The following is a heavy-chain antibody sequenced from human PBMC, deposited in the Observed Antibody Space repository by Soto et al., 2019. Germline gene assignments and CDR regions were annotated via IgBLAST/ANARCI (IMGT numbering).Heavy chain of an antibody. D-gene: IGHD3-10*01. J-gene: IGHJ4*02. V-gene: IGHV1-69*13. Sequence: GASVKVSCKASGYTFTGYYMHWVRQAPGQGLEWMGGIIPIFGTANYAQKFQGRVTITADESTSTAYMELSSLRSEDTAVYYCAREGITMVRGVLFDYWGQGTLVTVSS. CDR1: GYTFTGYY. CDR2: IIPIFGTA. CDR3: AREGITMVRGVLFDY.